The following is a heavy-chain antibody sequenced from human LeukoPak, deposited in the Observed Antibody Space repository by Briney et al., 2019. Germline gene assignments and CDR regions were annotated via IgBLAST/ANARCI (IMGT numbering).Heavy chain of an antibody. V-gene: IGHV3-21*01. CDR3: SGYYGMDV. CDR1: GFTFSSYS. Sequence: SGGSLRLSCAASGFTFSSYSMNWVRQAPGKGLAWVSSISSSSNYIYYADSVTGRFTISRDNAKNSLYLQMNSLRAEDTGVYYCSGYYGMDVWGKGTTVTVSS. J-gene: IGHJ6*04. CDR2: ISSSSNYI.